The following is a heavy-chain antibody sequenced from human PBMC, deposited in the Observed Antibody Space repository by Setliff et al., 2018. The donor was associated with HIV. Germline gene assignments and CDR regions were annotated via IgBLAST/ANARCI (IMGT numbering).Heavy chain of an antibody. J-gene: IGHJ2*01. CDR3: ARDFRIGWAVQDYWYFDL. D-gene: IGHD1-26*01. Sequence: SETLSLTCAVSGYSISSSSYYWDWIRQPPGKGLEWIGSIYYSGSTYYNPSLKSRVTISVDTSKNQFSLKLSSVTAADTAVYYCARDFRIGWAVQDYWYFDLWGRGTLVTVSS. CDR1: GYSISSSSYY. V-gene: IGHV4-39*07. CDR2: IYYSGST.